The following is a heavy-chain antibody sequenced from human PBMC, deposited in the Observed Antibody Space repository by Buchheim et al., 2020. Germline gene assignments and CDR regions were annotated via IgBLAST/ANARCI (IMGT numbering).Heavy chain of an antibody. Sequence: QVQLVESGGGVVQPGRSLRLSCAASGFPFSSYGIHWVRQAPGKGLEWVAVISYDGSNKYYADSVKGRFTISRDNSKNTLYLQMNSLRAEDTAVYYCAKDHWVGYSSGWYGMDVWGQGTT. J-gene: IGHJ6*02. CDR2: ISYDGSNK. V-gene: IGHV3-30*18. CDR3: AKDHWVGYSSGWYGMDV. CDR1: GFPFSSYG. D-gene: IGHD6-19*01.